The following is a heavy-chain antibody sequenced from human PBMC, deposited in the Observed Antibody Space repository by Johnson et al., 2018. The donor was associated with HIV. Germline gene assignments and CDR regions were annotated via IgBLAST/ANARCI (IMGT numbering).Heavy chain of an antibody. V-gene: IGHV3-15*01. CDR2: LKSRADGGTT. CDR1: GFTFSSYW. J-gene: IGHJ3*02. Sequence: VQLVESGGGLVQPGGSLRLSCAASGFTFSSYWMNWVRQAPGKGLEWVGRLKSRADGGTTDYAVSVKDRFTILRDDSKNTLYLQMSSLRTEDAGVYYCTTEGDAFDIWGQGTMVTVSS. CDR3: TTEGDAFDI.